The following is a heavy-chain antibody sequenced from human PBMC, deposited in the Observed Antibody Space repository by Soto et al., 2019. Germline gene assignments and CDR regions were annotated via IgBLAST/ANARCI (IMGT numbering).Heavy chain of an antibody. CDR1: GGSISSGDYY. V-gene: IGHV4-30-4*01. J-gene: IGHJ5*02. CDR2: IYYSGST. D-gene: IGHD5-18*01. CDR3: ARAWIQHSKGWFDP. Sequence: PSETLSLTCTVSGGSISSGDYYWSWIRQPPGKGLEWIGYIYYSGSTYYNPSLKSRVTISVDTSKNQFSLKLSSVTAADTAVYYCARAWIQHSKGWFDPWGQGTLVTVSS.